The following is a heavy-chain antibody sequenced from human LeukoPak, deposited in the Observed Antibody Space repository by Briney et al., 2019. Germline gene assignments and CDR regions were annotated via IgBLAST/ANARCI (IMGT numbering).Heavy chain of an antibody. CDR3: ARDRRGYSYGPLTSDY. CDR2: ISAYNGNT. CDR1: GYTFTSYG. D-gene: IGHD5-18*01. V-gene: IGHV1-18*01. Sequence: ASVKVSCKASGYTFTSYGFSWVRQAPGQGLEWMGWISAYNGNTNYAQKLQGRVTMTTDTSTSTAYMELRSLTSDDTAVYYCARDRRGYSYGPLTSDYWGQGTLVTVSS. J-gene: IGHJ4*02.